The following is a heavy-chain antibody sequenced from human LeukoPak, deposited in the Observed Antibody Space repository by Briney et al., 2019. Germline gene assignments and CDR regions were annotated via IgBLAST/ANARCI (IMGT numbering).Heavy chain of an antibody. CDR3: ARAVYFWSGYPPYYYYMDV. D-gene: IGHD3-3*01. CDR2: IYYSGST. CDR1: GGSISSGDYY. Sequence: PSETLSLTCTVSGGSISSGDYYWSWIRQPPGKGVEWIGYIYYSGSTYYNPSLKSRVTISVDTSKNQFSLKLSSVTAADTAVYYRARAVYFWSGYPPYYYYMDVWGKGTTVTVSS. V-gene: IGHV4-30-4*08. J-gene: IGHJ6*03.